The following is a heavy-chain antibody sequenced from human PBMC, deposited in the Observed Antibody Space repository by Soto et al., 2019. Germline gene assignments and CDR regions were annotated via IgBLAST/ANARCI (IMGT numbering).Heavy chain of an antibody. V-gene: IGHV2-5*02. CDR2: IYWDDDK. CDR3: AHRPSSFDWLGRLLNRFDP. CDR1: GFSLSTSGVG. D-gene: IGHD3-9*01. Sequence: QITLKESGPTLVKPTQTLTLTCTFSGFSLSTSGVGVGWIRQPPGKALEWLALIYWDDDKRYSPSLKSRLTITKDTSKNQVVLTMTNMDPVDTAPYYCAHRPSSFDWLGRLLNRFDPWGQGTLVTVSS. J-gene: IGHJ5*02.